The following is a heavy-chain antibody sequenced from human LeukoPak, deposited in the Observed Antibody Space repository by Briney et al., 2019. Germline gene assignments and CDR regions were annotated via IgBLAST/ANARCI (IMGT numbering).Heavy chain of an antibody. CDR1: GFTFSSYW. CDR2: IKQDGSEK. Sequence: GGSLRLSCAASGFTFSSYWMSWVRQAPGKGLEWVANIKQDGSEKYYVDSVKGRFTISRDNSKNTLYLQMNSLRAEDTAVYYCAKDAEGYSSSHTPYWGQGTLVTVSS. CDR3: AKDAEGYSSSHTPY. V-gene: IGHV3-7*01. J-gene: IGHJ4*02. D-gene: IGHD6-13*01.